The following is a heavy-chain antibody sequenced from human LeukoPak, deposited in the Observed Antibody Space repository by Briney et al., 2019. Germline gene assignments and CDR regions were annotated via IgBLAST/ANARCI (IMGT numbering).Heavy chain of an antibody. D-gene: IGHD3-10*01. CDR1: GYSFTSYW. J-gene: IGHJ3*01. CDR2: IYPGDSDT. V-gene: IGHV5-51*01. Sequence: GESLKISCKGSGYSFTSYWIGWVRQMPGKGLEWMGIIYPGDSDTRYSPSFQGQVAISADKSINTAYLQWSSLKASDTAVYYCARRHGSSGFDLWGQGTMVSVSS. CDR3: ARRHGSSGFDL.